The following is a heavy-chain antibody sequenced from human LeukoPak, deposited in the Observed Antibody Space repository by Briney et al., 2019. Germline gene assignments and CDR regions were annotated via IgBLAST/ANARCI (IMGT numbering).Heavy chain of an antibody. D-gene: IGHD5-18*01. Sequence: GGSLRLSCAASGFIFSSYGMHWVRQAPGKGLEWVAVISYDGSNKYYVDSVKGRFTISRDKSKNTLYLQMNSLRAEDTAVYYCARDLGYSYGLFDYWGQGTLVTVSS. CDR3: ARDLGYSYGLFDY. CDR2: ISYDGSNK. V-gene: IGHV3-30*03. CDR1: GFIFSSYG. J-gene: IGHJ4*02.